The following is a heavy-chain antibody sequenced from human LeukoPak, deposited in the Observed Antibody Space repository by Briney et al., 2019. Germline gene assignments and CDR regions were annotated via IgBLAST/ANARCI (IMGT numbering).Heavy chain of an antibody. D-gene: IGHD3-10*01. CDR2: TYYRSKWYN. CDR1: GDSVSSNSAA. CDR3: ARAVLWFGDLDYYYMDV. V-gene: IGHV6-1*01. Sequence: SQTLSLTCAISGDSVSSNSAAWNWIRQSPSRGLEWLGRTYYRSKWYNDYAVSVKSRITINPDTSKNQFSLQLNSVTPEDTAVYYCARAVLWFGDLDYYYMDVWGKGTTVTVSS. J-gene: IGHJ6*03.